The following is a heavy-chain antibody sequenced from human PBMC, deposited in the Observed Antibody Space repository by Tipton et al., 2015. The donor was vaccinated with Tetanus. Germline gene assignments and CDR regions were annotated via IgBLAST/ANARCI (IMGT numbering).Heavy chain of an antibody. CDR3: VRGRGLGAYSYGFEY. D-gene: IGHD5-18*01. CDR1: GGSISSGTYY. Sequence: TLSLTCTVSGGSISSGTYYWGWIRQPPGRGLEWIGSIYYYNGNTYYTPSLESRATISLDTSKNQFSLRLTSVTAADTAVYYCVRGRGLGAYSYGFEYWGQGALVTVSS. V-gene: IGHV4-39*07. J-gene: IGHJ4*02. CDR2: IYYYNGNT.